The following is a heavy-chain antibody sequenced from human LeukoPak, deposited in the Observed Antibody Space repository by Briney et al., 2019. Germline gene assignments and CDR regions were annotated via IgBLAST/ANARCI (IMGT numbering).Heavy chain of an antibody. D-gene: IGHD2-2*02. CDR1: GYTLTELS. J-gene: IGHJ5*02. CDR3: ARVGYCSSTSCYTGDWFDP. CDR2: ISAYNGNT. V-gene: IGHV1-18*01. Sequence: ASVKVSCKVSGYTLTELSMHWVRQAPGQGLEWMGWISAYNGNTNYAQKLQGRVTMTTDTSTSTAYMELRSLRSDDTAVYYCARVGYCSSTSCYTGDWFDPWGQGTLVTVSS.